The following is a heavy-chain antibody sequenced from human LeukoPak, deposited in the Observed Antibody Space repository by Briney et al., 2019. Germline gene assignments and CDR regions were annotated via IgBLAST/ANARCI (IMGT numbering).Heavy chain of an antibody. Sequence: GGSLRLSCAASGFTFSSYAMYWVRQAPGKGLEWVSGIFGSGGSTHYADSVKGRFTISRDNSKNTVYLQMNSLRAKDTAVYYCAKTTTGYSSGRFPGWPVDYWGQGTLVTVSS. D-gene: IGHD6-19*01. V-gene: IGHV3-23*01. J-gene: IGHJ4*02. CDR2: IFGSGGST. CDR3: AKTTTGYSSGRFPGWPVDY. CDR1: GFTFSSYA.